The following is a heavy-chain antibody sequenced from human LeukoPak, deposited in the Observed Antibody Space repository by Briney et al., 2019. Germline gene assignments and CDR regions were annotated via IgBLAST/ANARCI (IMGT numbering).Heavy chain of an antibody. CDR2: IYDSGST. V-gene: IGHV4-59*01. CDR1: GGSISSYY. Sequence: SETLSLTCTVSGGSISSYYWSWIRQPPGKGLEWIGYIYDSGSTNYNPSLKSRVTISVDTSKNQFSLKLSSVTAADTAVYYCARVSRVAVAGTGAFDIWGQGTMVTVSS. D-gene: IGHD6-19*01. CDR3: ARVSRVAVAGTGAFDI. J-gene: IGHJ3*02.